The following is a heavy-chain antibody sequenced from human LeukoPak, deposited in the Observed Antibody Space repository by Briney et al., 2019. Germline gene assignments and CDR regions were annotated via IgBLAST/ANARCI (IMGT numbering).Heavy chain of an antibody. CDR1: GFTFSTYP. CDR3: ARGDGFLPNNYYDSSNWFDP. D-gene: IGHD3-22*01. V-gene: IGHV3-33*08. Sequence: PGGSLRLSCAASGFTFSTYPMSWVRQAPGKGLERVAVIWYDGSNKYYADSVKGRFTISRDNSKNTLYLQMNSLRAEDTAVYYCARGDGFLPNNYYDSSNWFDPWGQGTLVTVSS. J-gene: IGHJ5*02. CDR2: IWYDGSNK.